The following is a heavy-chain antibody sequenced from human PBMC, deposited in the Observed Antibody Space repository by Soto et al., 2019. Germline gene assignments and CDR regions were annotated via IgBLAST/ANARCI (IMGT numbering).Heavy chain of an antibody. CDR3: ARDSSGYYSYYYYGMDV. CDR2: IYYSGST. V-gene: IGHV4-31*03. CDR1: GGSISSGGYY. J-gene: IGHJ6*02. D-gene: IGHD3-22*01. Sequence: QVQLQESGPGLVKPSQTLSLTCTVSGGSISSGGYYWSWIRQHPGKGLEWIGYIYYSGSTYYNPSLKSRVTISVDTSKNQFSLKLSSVTAADTAVYYCARDSSGYYSYYYYGMDVWGLGTTVTVSS.